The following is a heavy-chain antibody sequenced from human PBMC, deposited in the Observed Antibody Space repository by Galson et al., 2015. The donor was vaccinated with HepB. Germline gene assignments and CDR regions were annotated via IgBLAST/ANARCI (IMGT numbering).Heavy chain of an antibody. CDR2: IKQDGSEK. J-gene: IGHJ6*03. D-gene: IGHD2-2*02. CDR3: ASLYCSSTSCYKWYYYYYYMDV. V-gene: IGHV3-7*01. CDR1: GFTFSSYW. Sequence: SLRLSCAASGFTFSSYWMSWVRQAPGKGLEWVANIKQDGSEKYYVDSVKGRFTISRDNAKNSLYLQMNSLRAEDTAVYYCASLYCSSTSCYKWYYYYYYMDVWGKGTTVTVSS.